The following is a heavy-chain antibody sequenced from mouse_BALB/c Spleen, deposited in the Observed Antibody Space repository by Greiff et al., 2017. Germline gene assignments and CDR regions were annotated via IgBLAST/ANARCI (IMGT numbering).Heavy chain of an antibody. CDR1: GFSLNSYG. CDR2: IWAGGST. J-gene: IGHJ2*01. V-gene: IGHV2-9*02. CDR3: ARGTMITTYFDY. Sequence: VQLQESGPGLVAPSQSLSITCTVSGFSLNSYGVHWVRQPPGKGLEWLGVIWAGGSTNFNSALMSRLSIREDNSKSQVCLKMNSLQTDNTAMDYCARGTMITTYFDYGGQGTTLTVSS. D-gene: IGHD2-4*01.